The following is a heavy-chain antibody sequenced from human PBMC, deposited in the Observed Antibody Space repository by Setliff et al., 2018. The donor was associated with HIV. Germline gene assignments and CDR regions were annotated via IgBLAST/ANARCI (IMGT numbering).Heavy chain of an antibody. CDR1: GDSISSYF. D-gene: IGHD4-17*01. Sequence: SETLSLTCTVSGDSISSYFWSWIRQSPGKGLEWIGFRSTTGSTNYNPSLRSRVTISVDTSKNQFSLRLTSVTAADTAVYYCAGQPPPGDYADYWGQGTLVTV. V-gene: IGHV4-4*09. CDR2: RSTTGST. CDR3: AGQPPPGDYADY. J-gene: IGHJ4*02.